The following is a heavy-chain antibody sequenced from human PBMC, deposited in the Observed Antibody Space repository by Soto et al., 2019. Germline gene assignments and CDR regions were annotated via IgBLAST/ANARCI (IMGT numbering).Heavy chain of an antibody. D-gene: IGHD3-10*01. CDR3: ATFTLPPITSPP. CDR1: GFTFSSYG. V-gene: IGHV3-30*03. Sequence: QVQLVESGGGVVQPGRSLRLSCAASGFTFSSYGMHWVRQAPGKGLEWVAVISYDGSNKYSADSVKGPFTSSRDNSKNTLYLQMNSLRAEDTAVYSCATFTLPPITSPPWGQGTLVTVSS. J-gene: IGHJ5*02. CDR2: ISYDGSNK.